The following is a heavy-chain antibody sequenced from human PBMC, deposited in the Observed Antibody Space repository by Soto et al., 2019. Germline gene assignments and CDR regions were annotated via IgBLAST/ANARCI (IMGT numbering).Heavy chain of an antibody. CDR1: GFSFSSHS. V-gene: IGHV3-74*01. Sequence: GGSLRLSCAAYGFSFSSHSMHWVRQAPGKGLVWVSRLDNDGTNTRYADSVKGRFTVSRDNGKNTVYLQMDSLRAEDTAVYYCARDGGTYFDYWGQGTLVTVSS. J-gene: IGHJ4*02. D-gene: IGHD3-16*01. CDR2: LDNDGTNT. CDR3: ARDGGTYFDY.